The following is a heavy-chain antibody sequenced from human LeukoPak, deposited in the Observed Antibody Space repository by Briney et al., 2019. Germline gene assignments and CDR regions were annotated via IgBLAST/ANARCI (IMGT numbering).Heavy chain of an antibody. CDR1: GGSFSGYY. Sequence: KPSETLSLTCAVYGGSFSGYYWSWIRQPPGKGLEWIGYIYYSGSTNYNPSLKSRVTISVDTSKNQFSLKLSSVTAADTAVYYCARGLHSYGYYYMDVWGKGTTVTISS. CDR2: IYYSGST. J-gene: IGHJ6*03. CDR3: ARGLHSYGYYYMDV. D-gene: IGHD5-18*01. V-gene: IGHV4-59*01.